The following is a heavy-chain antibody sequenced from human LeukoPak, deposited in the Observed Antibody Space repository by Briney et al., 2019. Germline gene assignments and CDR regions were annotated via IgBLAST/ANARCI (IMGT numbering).Heavy chain of an antibody. Sequence: GGSLRLSCAASGFTFSSYSMNWVRQAPGKGLEWVSSISSSSSYIYYADSVKGRFTISRDNAKNSLYLQMNSLRAEDTAVYYGGREELYSSSWHYMDVWGKGTTVTVSS. D-gene: IGHD6-13*01. V-gene: IGHV3-21*01. CDR3: GREELYSSSWHYMDV. CDR1: GFTFSSYS. CDR2: ISSSSSYI. J-gene: IGHJ6*03.